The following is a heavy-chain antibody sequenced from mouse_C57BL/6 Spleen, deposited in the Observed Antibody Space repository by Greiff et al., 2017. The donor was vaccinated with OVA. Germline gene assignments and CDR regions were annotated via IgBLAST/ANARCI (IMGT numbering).Heavy chain of an antibody. J-gene: IGHJ3*01. CDR3: ARNGHGSSYFAY. D-gene: IGHD1-1*01. CDR2: IWSGGST. V-gene: IGHV2-2*01. CDR1: GFSLTSYG. Sequence: QVQLQQSGPGLVQPSQSLSITCTVSGFSLTSYGVHWVRQSPGKGLEWLGVIWSGGSTVYNAAFISRLSISKDNSKSQVFFKMNSLQADDTAIYYCARNGHGSSYFAYWGQGTLVTVSA.